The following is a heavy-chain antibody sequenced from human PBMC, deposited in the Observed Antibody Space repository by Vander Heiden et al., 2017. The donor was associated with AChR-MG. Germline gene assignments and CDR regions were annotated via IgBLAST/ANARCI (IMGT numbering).Heavy chain of an antibody. V-gene: IGHV4-31*03. D-gene: IGHD2-15*01. Sequence: QVQLQESGPGLVKPSQTLSLPCTVSGGSISSGGYYWSWIRQHPGKGLEWIGYIYYSGSTYYNPSLKSRVTISVDTSKNQFSLKLSSVTAADTAVYYCARDRVGLLDEYWFDPWGQGTLVTVSS. CDR2: IYYSGST. CDR3: ARDRVGLLDEYWFDP. CDR1: GGSISSGGYY. J-gene: IGHJ5*02.